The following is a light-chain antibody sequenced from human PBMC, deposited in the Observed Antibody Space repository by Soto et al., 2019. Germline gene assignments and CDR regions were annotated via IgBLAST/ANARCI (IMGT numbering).Light chain of an antibody. CDR2: AAS. V-gene: IGKV1-17*01. CDR1: QGIRND. CDR3: LQHNSYPYT. J-gene: IGKJ2*01. Sequence: DIQMTQSPSSLSASVGDRVTITCRASQGIRNDLVCYQQKPGKAPKRLIYAASILQSGVPSRFSGSGSGTEFSLTISSLQPEDFATYYCLQHNSYPYTFGQGTKLEIK.